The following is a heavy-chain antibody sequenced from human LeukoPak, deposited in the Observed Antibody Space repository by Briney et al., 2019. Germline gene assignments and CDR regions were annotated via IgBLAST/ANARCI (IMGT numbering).Heavy chain of an antibody. CDR3: ARGNYDGYYFDY. V-gene: IGHV1-8*01. CDR1: GYTFTSYD. J-gene: IGHJ4*02. Sequence: GASVKVSCKASGYTFTSYDINWVRQASGQGLEWMGWMTPNSGNTGYAQKFQGRVTMTRDTSIGTAYMELRSLTSEDAAVYCCARGNYDGYYFDYWGQGTLVTVSS. D-gene: IGHD4-23*01. CDR2: MTPNSGNT.